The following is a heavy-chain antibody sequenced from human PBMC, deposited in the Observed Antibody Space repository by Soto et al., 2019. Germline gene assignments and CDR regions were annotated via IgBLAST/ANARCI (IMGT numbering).Heavy chain of an antibody. J-gene: IGHJ4*02. CDR1: GFTFSSYD. CDR3: AKDIGIAAAGTFDY. Sequence: GGSLRLSCSASGFTFSSYDIHWVRQAPGKGLEYVSSISSDGSTYYAVSVKGRFTISRDNSRNTLYLRMSSLRAEDTAVYYCAKDIGIAAAGTFDYWGQGTLITVSS. V-gene: IGHV3-64D*06. CDR2: ISSDGST. D-gene: IGHD6-13*01.